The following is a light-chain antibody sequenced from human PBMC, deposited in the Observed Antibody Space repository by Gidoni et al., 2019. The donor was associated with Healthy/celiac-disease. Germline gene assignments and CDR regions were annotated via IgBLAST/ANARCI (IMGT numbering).Light chain of an antibody. CDR2: GAS. CDR1: QSVSSN. Sequence: EIVMTQSPATLSVCPGERATRSCRASQSVSSNLPWYQQKPGQAPRLLIYGASTRATGIPARFSGSGSGTEFTLTISSLQSEDFAFYYCQQYNNWPPLTFXGXTKVEIK. V-gene: IGKV3-15*01. J-gene: IGKJ4*01. CDR3: QQYNNWPPLT.